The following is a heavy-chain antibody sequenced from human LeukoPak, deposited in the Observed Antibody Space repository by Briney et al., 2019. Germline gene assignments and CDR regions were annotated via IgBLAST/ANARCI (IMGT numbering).Heavy chain of an antibody. Sequence: GGSLRLSCAASGFTFSSYAMSWVRQAPGKGLEWVSAISGSGGSTYYADSVKGRFTISRDNSKNTLYLQMNSLRAEDTAVYYCAKDLGRAQHSSSRLGYYFDYWGQGTLVTVSS. V-gene: IGHV3-23*01. D-gene: IGHD6-6*01. J-gene: IGHJ4*02. CDR1: GFTFSSYA. CDR2: ISGSGGST. CDR3: AKDLGRAQHSSSRLGYYFDY.